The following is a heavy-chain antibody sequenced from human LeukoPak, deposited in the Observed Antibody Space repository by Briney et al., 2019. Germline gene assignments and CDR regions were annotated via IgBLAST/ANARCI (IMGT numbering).Heavy chain of an antibody. J-gene: IGHJ4*02. D-gene: IGHD6-6*01. CDR1: GGSFSGYY. Sequence: SETLSLTCAVYGGSFSGYYWSWIRQPPGKGLEWIGEINHSGSTNYNPSLKSRVTISVDTSKNQFSLKLSSVTAADTAVYYCARGRSRFDYWGQGTLVTVSS. CDR3: ARGRSRFDY. CDR2: INHSGST. V-gene: IGHV4-34*01.